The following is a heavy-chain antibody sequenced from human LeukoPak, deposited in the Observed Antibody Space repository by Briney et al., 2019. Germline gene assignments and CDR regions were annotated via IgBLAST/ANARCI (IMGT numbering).Heavy chain of an antibody. CDR2: INPNSGGT. CDR1: GYTLTGYY. J-gene: IGHJ3*02. D-gene: IGHD3-10*01. Sequence: ASVKVSCKASGYTLTGYYMHWVRQAPGQGLEWMGWINPNSGGTNYAQKFQGRVTMTRDTSISTAYMELSRLRSDDTAVYYCARERGVTYYYGSGSYISSAFDIWGQGTMVTVSS. CDR3: ARERGVTYYYGSGSYISSAFDI. V-gene: IGHV1-2*02.